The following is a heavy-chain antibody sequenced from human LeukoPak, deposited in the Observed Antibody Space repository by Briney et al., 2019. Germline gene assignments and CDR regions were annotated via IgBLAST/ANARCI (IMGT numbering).Heavy chain of an antibody. V-gene: IGHV3-30*18. J-gene: IGHJ4*02. Sequence: PGGSLRLSCAASGFTFSSYGMHWVRQAPGKGLEWVAVISYDGSNKYYADSVKGRFTISRDNSKNTLYLQMNSLRAEDTAVYYCAKLEWGSGGGTSYFDYWGQGTLVTVSS. CDR3: AKLEWGSGGGTSYFDY. CDR2: ISYDGSNK. CDR1: GFTFSSYG. D-gene: IGHD3-16*01.